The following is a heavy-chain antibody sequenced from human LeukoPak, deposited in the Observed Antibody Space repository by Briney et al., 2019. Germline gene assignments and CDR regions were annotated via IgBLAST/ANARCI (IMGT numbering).Heavy chain of an antibody. J-gene: IGHJ3*02. CDR2: IYYSGST. CDR3: ARHLPRGYAFDI. V-gene: IGHV4-59*08. CDR1: GGSISSYY. Sequence: SETLSLTCTVSGGSISSYYWSWIRQPPGKGLEWIGYIYYSGSTNYNPSLKSRVTISVDTSKNQFPLKLSSVTAADTAVYYCARHLPRGYAFDIWGQGTMVTVSS. D-gene: IGHD3-10*01.